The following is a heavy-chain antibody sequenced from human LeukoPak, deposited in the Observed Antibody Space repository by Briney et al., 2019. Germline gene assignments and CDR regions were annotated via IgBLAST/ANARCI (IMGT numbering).Heavy chain of an antibody. D-gene: IGHD3-10*01. Sequence: GGSLRLSCAASGFTLSSYSMSWVRQAPGKGLEWVSFISSSSSYIYHADSVKGRFTISRDNAKNTLYLQMNSLRAEDTAVYYCARGGSITMVRGVIGGRHWYFDLWGRGTLVTVSS. J-gene: IGHJ2*01. CDR2: ISSSSSYI. CDR1: GFTLSSYS. V-gene: IGHV3-21*01. CDR3: ARGGSITMVRGVIGGRHWYFDL.